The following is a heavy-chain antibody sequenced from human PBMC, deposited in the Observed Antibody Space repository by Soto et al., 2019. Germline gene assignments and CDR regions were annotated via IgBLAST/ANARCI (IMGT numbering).Heavy chain of an antibody. D-gene: IGHD3-22*01. J-gene: IGHJ4*02. Sequence: SETLSLTCAVSGGSISSSNWWSWVRQPPGKGLEWIGEIYHSGSTNYNPSLKSRVTISVDKSKNQFSLKLSSVTAADTAVYYCARGSNYDSSGDFDYWGQGTLVTVPS. V-gene: IGHV4-4*02. CDR1: GGSISSSNW. CDR3: ARGSNYDSSGDFDY. CDR2: IYHSGST.